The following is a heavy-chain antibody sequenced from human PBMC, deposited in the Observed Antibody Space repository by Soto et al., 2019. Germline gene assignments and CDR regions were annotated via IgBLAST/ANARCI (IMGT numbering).Heavy chain of an antibody. CDR2: FDPEDGET. V-gene: IGHV1-24*01. CDR3: ARASRGDNWNPLDY. J-gene: IGHJ4*02. D-gene: IGHD1-20*01. Sequence: ASVKVSCKVSGYTLTELSMHWVRQAPGKGLEWMGGFDPEDGETIYAQKFQGRVTMTMDTSTSTVYMELSSLRSEDTAVYYCARASRGDNWNPLDYWGQGTLVTVS. CDR1: GYTLTELS.